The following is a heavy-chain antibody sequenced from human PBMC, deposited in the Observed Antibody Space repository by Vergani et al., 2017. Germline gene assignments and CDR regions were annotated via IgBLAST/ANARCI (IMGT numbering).Heavy chain of an antibody. CDR3: ARDLRLLYNRFDP. Sequence: QVQLVESGGGVVPPGGSLRLSCAASGFTFSSYGMHCVRQAPGKGLEWVAVTWYDGNNKQYADSVKGRFTISRDNSKSTMYLQMNSLRDEDTGVYYCARDLRLLYNRFDPWGQGTLVTVSS. J-gene: IGHJ5*02. CDR2: TWYDGNNK. CDR1: GFTFSSYG. V-gene: IGHV3-33*01. D-gene: IGHD1-14*01.